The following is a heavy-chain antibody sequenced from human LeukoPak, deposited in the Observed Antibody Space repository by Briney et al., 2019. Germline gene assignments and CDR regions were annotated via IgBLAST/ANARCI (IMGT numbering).Heavy chain of an antibody. CDR1: GFTFSSYS. Sequence: GGSPRLSCAASGFTFSSYSMNWVRQAPGKGLEWVSVIYSGGNTYYADSVKGRFTISRDNSKNTVYPQMNSLRAEDTAVYYCARGETSSYDYWGQGTLVTVSS. D-gene: IGHD2-2*01. CDR2: IYSGGNT. V-gene: IGHV3-53*01. CDR3: ARGETSSYDY. J-gene: IGHJ4*02.